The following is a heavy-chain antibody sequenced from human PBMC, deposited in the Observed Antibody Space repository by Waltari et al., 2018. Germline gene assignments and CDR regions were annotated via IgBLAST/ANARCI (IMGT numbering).Heavy chain of an antibody. Sequence: QVQLQQWGAGLLKPSETLSLTCAVYGESFSGYRWSWIRQPPGKGLEWIGEINHGGGTNYKPSLKRRVTISVDTSKNQFSLKLNSVTAADTGVYYCARVNTMIRGISPPLDVWGRGATVTVSS. J-gene: IGHJ6*04. D-gene: IGHD3-10*01. CDR2: INHGGGT. V-gene: IGHV4-34*01. CDR3: ARVNTMIRGISPPLDV. CDR1: GESFSGYR.